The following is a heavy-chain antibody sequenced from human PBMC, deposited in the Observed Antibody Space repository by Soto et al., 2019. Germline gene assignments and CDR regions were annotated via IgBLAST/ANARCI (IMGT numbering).Heavy chain of an antibody. CDR1: GGTFGNSA. V-gene: IGHV1-69*12. D-gene: IGHD3-3*02. J-gene: IGHJ6*02. CDR3: PRDKVRQQLGGTYYYAIHF. Sequence: QVQLVQSGAEVKKPGSSVTVSCKASGGTFGNSAISWVRQAPGQGLEWMGGIIPIFSTPDYAQKFQGRVTITAHESTTTAYMELTSLRSEDTAVYYCPRDKVRQQLGGTYYYAIHFWGQGTTVTVSS. CDR2: IIPIFSTP.